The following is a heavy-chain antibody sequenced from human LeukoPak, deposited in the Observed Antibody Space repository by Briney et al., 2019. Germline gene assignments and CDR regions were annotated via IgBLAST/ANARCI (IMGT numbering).Heavy chain of an antibody. CDR2: IYYSGST. J-gene: IGHJ4*02. V-gene: IGHV4-39*01. Sequence: SETLSLTGTVSGGSISSSSYYWGWIRQPPGKGLEWIGIIYYSGSTYYNPSLKSRVTMSVDTSKNQFSLKLSSVTAADTAVYYCARHGSSEKSAADFDYWGQGTLVTVSS. D-gene: IGHD3-22*01. CDR3: ARHGSSEKSAADFDY. CDR1: GGSISSSSYY.